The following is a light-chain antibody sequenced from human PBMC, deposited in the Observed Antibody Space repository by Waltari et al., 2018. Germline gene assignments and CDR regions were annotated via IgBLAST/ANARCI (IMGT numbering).Light chain of an antibody. CDR2: RDS. CDR3: QVYDSTTYV. V-gene: IGLV3-9*01. Sequence: SYELTQPLSVSLALGQTASVTCGGNDIESKNVYWYQQTSGQAPVLVIYRDSNRPAGIFERFSGANSGNTATLTISRAQAGDEADYYCQVYDSTTYVFGTGTKVTVL. J-gene: IGLJ1*01. CDR1: DIESKN.